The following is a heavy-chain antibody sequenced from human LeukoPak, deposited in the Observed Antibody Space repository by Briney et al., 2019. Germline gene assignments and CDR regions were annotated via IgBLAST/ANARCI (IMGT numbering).Heavy chain of an antibody. CDR1: GGSISRDSYH. D-gene: IGHD3-22*01. V-gene: IGHV4-39*07. Sequence: SETLSLTCTVSGGSISRDSYHWGWIRQPPGKGLEWIGSIYCGDTNYNPSLKSRVTMSVATSKNQFSLKLRSVTAADTAVYYCARAGDYYDSSGRFDYWGQGTLVTVSS. J-gene: IGHJ4*02. CDR2: IYCGDT. CDR3: ARAGDYYDSSGRFDY.